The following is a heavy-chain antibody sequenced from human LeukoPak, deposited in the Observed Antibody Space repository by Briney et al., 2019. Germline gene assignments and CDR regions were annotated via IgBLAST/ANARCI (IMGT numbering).Heavy chain of an antibody. V-gene: IGHV4-34*01. D-gene: IGHD3-10*01. CDR3: ARWVKTYYYGSGSYMVGPLNSRHTYYFDY. Sequence: PSETLSLTCAVYGGSFSGYYWSWIRQPPGKGLEWIGEINHSGSTNYNPSLKSRVTISVDTSKNHFSLKLCSVTAADTAVYYCARWVKTYYYGSGSYMVGPLNSRHTYYFDYWGQGTLVTVSS. CDR2: INHSGST. J-gene: IGHJ4*02. CDR1: GGSFSGYY.